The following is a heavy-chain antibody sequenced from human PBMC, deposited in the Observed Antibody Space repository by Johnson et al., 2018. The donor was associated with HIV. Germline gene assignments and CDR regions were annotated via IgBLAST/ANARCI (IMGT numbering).Heavy chain of an antibody. J-gene: IGHJ3*01. CDR2: ISYDGNNK. D-gene: IGHD2/OR15-2a*01. CDR1: GFTFSSYA. CDR3: ASEASFAPLPETAFDV. V-gene: IGHV3-30-3*01. Sequence: QVQLVESGGGVAQPGRSLRLSCVASGFTFSSYALHWVRQAPGRGLEWVAIISYDGNNKDYADSVKGRFTISRDTSKNTLFLQMNSLRTEDTAVYFCASEASFAPLPETAFDVWGQGTKVTVSS.